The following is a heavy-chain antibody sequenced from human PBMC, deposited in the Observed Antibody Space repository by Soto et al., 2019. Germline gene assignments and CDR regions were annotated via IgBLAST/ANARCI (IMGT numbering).Heavy chain of an antibody. CDR3: ARESSGYSSGWYLPFDY. V-gene: IGHV3-48*01. CDR2: ISSSSSTI. J-gene: IGHJ4*02. D-gene: IGHD6-19*01. CDR1: GFTFSSYS. Sequence: GGSLRLSCAASGFTFSSYSMSWVRQAPGKGLEWVSYISSSSSTIYYADSVKGRFTISRDNAKNSLYLQMNSLRAEDTAVYYCARESSGYSSGWYLPFDYWGQGTLVTVSS.